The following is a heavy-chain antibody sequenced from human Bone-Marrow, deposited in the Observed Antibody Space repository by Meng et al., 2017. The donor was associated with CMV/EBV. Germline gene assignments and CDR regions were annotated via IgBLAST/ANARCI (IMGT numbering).Heavy chain of an antibody. D-gene: IGHD3-9*01. CDR3: ARKLTPYYYGLDV. V-gene: IGHV3-74*01. CDR2: INSDGSFA. J-gene: IGHJ6*02. Sequence: LSLTCAASGFTFSSHWMHWVRQAPGEGLVWVSRINSDGSFATYADSVEGRFTVSRDNAKNTLYLQMSSLRAEDTAVYYCARKLTPYYYGLDVWGQGTTVTVSS. CDR1: GFTFSSHW.